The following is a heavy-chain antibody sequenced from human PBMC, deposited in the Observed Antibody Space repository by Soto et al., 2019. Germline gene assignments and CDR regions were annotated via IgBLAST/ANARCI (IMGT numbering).Heavy chain of an antibody. Sequence: GGSLRLSCAASGFTFSSYEMNWVRQAPGKGLEWVSYISSSGSTIYYADSVKGRFTISRENAKNSLYLQMNSLRAEDTAVYYCARDPGYYGLFDYWGQGTMVTV. J-gene: IGHJ4*02. CDR1: GFTFSSYE. CDR2: ISSSGSTI. V-gene: IGHV3-48*03. D-gene: IGHD3-10*01. CDR3: ARDPGYYGLFDY.